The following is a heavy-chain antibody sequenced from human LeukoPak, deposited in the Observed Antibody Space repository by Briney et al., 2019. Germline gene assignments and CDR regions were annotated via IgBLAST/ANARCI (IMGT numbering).Heavy chain of an antibody. CDR2: IYYSGST. D-gene: IGHD3-22*01. CDR1: GGSISSSSYY. V-gene: IGHV4-39*01. CDR3: ARHDRGYYDSSGYPDAFDI. Sequence: SETLSLTCTVSGGSISSSSYYWGWIRQPPGKGLEWIGSIYYSGSTYYNPSLKSRVTISVDTSKNQFSLKLSSVTAADTAVYYCARHDRGYYDSSGYPDAFDIWGQGTMVTVSS. J-gene: IGHJ3*02.